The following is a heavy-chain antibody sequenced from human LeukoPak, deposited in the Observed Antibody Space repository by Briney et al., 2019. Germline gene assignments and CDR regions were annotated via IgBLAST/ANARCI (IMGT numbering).Heavy chain of an antibody. D-gene: IGHD1-26*01. J-gene: IGHJ6*02. Sequence: GGSLRLSCAASGFTFSTYEMNWVRQAPGKGLEWVSYISSSGHTIYYADSVKGRFTISRDNAKNSLCLQMNSLRAEDTAVYYCASTVGPRRRSPVFMDVWGRGTTVTVS. CDR2: ISSSGHTI. CDR3: ASTVGPRRRSPVFMDV. CDR1: GFTFSTYE. V-gene: IGHV3-48*03.